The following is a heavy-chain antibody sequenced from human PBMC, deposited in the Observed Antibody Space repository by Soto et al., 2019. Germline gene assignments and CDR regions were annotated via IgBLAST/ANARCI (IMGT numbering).Heavy chain of an antibody. CDR2: IYYSGST. CDR1: GGSISSGGYY. Sequence: QVQLQESGPGLVKPSQTLSLTCTVSGGSISSGGYYWSWIRQHPGKGLEWIGYIYYSGSTYYNPTLKSRITLSLATSKNQCSLKLRSVTAAHTALYYSARSSQSTVSTFAYWGQGTLVTVSS. D-gene: IGHD4-17*01. V-gene: IGHV4-31*03. CDR3: ARSSQSTVSTFAY. J-gene: IGHJ4*02.